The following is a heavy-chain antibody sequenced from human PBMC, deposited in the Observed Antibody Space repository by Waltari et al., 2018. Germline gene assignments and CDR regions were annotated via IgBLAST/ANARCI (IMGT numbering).Heavy chain of an antibody. CDR3: ARGQIAVAGTGGVYYFDY. CDR2: INHSGST. Sequence: QVQLQQWGAGLLKPSETLSLTCAVYGGSFSGYYLSWIRKPPGKVLEWIWEINHSGSTNYNPSLKSRVTISVDTSKNQFSLKLSSVTAADTAVYYCARGQIAVAGTGGVYYFDYWGQGTLVTVSS. CDR1: GGSFSGYY. D-gene: IGHD6-19*01. V-gene: IGHV4-34*01. J-gene: IGHJ4*02.